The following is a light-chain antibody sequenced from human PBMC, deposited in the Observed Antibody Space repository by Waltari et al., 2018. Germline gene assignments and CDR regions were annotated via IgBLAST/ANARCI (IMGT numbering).Light chain of an antibody. J-gene: IGLJ1*01. V-gene: IGLV2-14*03. CDR3: SSYTTSSTVYV. CDR2: DVT. CDR1: SSDVGTYDY. Sequence: QSALTQPASVSGSPGQSITISCTGTSSDVGTYDYVSWYQKHPGKAPKLMIYDVTKRPSGIANRFSGSKSGNTASLTISGLQAEDEADYYCSSYTTSSTVYVFGTGTKVTVL.